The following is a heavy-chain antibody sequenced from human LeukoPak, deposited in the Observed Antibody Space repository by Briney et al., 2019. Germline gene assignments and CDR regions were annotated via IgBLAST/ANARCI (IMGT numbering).Heavy chain of an antibody. CDR1: GYSFTNYW. CDR2: IYPGDSDT. Sequence: GESLKISCKGSGYSFTNYWIGWVRQMPGKGLEWMGIIYPGDSDTRYSPSFQGQVTMSADKSISTPYLQWSSLKASDSAMYYCARTWAYCSSTSCYGDGMDVWGQGTTVTVSS. V-gene: IGHV5-51*01. J-gene: IGHJ6*02. CDR3: ARTWAYCSSTSCYGDGMDV. D-gene: IGHD2-2*01.